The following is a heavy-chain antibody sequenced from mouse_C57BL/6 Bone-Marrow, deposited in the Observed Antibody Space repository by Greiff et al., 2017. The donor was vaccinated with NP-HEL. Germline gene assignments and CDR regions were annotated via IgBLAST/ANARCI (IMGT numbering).Heavy chain of an antibody. CDR1: GFSLTSYG. CDR2: IWSGGST. V-gene: IGHV2-2*01. J-gene: IGHJ3*01. CDR3: ARKGLRQTAWFAY. D-gene: IGHD2-4*01. Sequence: VKLVESGPGLVQPSQSLSITCTVSGFSLTSYGVHWVRQSPGKGLEWLGVIWSGGSTDYNAAFISRLSIRKDNSKSQVFFKMNSLQADDTAIYYCARKGLRQTAWFAYWGQGTLVTVSA.